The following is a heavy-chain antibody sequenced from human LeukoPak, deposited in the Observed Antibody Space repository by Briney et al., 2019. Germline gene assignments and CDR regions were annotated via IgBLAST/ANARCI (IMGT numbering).Heavy chain of an antibody. CDR2: ISWNSGSI. Sequence: GGSLRLSCAASGFTFDDYAMHWVRQAPGKGLEWVSGISWNSGSIGYADSVKGRFTISRDNAKNSLYLQMNSLRAEDTALYYCAKGNSNFDYWGQGTLVTVSS. D-gene: IGHD5-18*01. CDR3: AKGNSNFDY. V-gene: IGHV3-9*01. J-gene: IGHJ4*02. CDR1: GFTFDDYA.